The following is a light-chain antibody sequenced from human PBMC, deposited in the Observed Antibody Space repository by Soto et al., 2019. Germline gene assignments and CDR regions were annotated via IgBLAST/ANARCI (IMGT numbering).Light chain of an antibody. Sequence: EIALTQSPDTLSLYPGERATLSCRASQSVDSDYLAWYQQKPGQAPTLVIFRASYRNTGTPDRFSGSGSGTDFTLTISRLEPEDFAVYYCQQYGNSPPNSFGQGTKLEIK. CDR3: QQYGNSPPNS. CDR2: RAS. CDR1: QSVDSDY. J-gene: IGKJ2*03. V-gene: IGKV3-20*01.